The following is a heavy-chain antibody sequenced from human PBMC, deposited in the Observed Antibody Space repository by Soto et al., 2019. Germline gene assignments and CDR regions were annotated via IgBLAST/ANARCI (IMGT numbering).Heavy chain of an antibody. V-gene: IGHV1-69*13. D-gene: IGHD3-3*01. CDR2: IIPIFGTA. CDR1: GGTFSSYA. CDR3: ARAGYDFWSGPAPGPPYYYYGMDV. Sequence: SVKVSCKASGGTFSSYAISWVRQAPGQGLEWMGGIIPIFGTANYAQKFQGRATITADESMSTAYMELSSLRSEDTAVYYCARAGYDFWSGPAPGPPYYYYGMDVWGQGTTVTVS. J-gene: IGHJ6*02.